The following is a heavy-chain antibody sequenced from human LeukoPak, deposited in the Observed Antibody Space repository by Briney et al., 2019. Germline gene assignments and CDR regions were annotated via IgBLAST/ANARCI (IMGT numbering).Heavy chain of an antibody. J-gene: IGHJ4*02. Sequence: PGGSLRLSCAASGFTFSSFGMHWVRQAPGKGLEWVAVLSYDGSDKYYADSVKSRFTISRDNSKSTLYLQMNSLRAEDTAVYYCAKDQTHCSGGSCHYFDYWDQGTLVTVSS. CDR1: GFTFSSFG. CDR2: LSYDGSDK. V-gene: IGHV3-30*18. CDR3: AKDQTHCSGGSCHYFDY. D-gene: IGHD2-15*01.